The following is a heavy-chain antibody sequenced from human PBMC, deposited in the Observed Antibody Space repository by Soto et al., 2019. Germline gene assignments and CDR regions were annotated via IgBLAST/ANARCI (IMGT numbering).Heavy chain of an antibody. CDR3: AREPLCGGRCYDNYLDP. J-gene: IGHJ5*02. CDR1: GYTFTYYP. D-gene: IGHD2-15*01. CDR2: INIGNGNT. V-gene: IGHV1-3*04. Sequence: ASVKVSCKASGYTFTYYPIHWVRQAPGQRLEWMGWINIGNGNTASSQKFQDRVTITRETSASTAYMELTSLRSEDTAVYYCAREPLCGGRCYDNYLDPWGQGTLVTVSS.